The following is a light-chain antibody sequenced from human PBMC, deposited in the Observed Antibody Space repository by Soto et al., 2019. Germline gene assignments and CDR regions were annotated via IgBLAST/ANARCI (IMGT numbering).Light chain of an antibody. V-gene: IGKV1-6*01. CDR1: QGIRND. CDR2: AAS. CDR3: LQDYNYPRT. Sequence: AMQTPQSQSTLSXXVGDXVTIXXRASQGIRNDLGWYQQKPGKAPKLLIYAASSLQSGVPSRFSGSGSGTDFTLTISSLQPEDFATYYCLQDYNYPRTFSQGTEVDIK. J-gene: IGKJ1*01.